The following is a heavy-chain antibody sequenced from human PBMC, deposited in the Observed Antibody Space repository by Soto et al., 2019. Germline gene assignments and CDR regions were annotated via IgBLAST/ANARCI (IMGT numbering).Heavy chain of an antibody. CDR3: ARTVTPYYYDSSGFDY. CDR2: ISSSSSTI. V-gene: IGHV3-48*02. J-gene: IGHJ4*02. D-gene: IGHD3-22*01. Sequence: GGSLRLSCAASGFTFSSYSMNWVRQAPGKGLEWVSYISSSSSTIYYADSVKGRFTISRDNAKNSLFLQMNGLGDEDTAVYYCARTVTPYYYDSSGFDYWGQGTLVTVSS. CDR1: GFTFSSYS.